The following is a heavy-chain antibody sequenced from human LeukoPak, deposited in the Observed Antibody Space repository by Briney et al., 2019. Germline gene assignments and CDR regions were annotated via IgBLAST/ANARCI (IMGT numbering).Heavy chain of an antibody. CDR3: ARDPAVVTASPHYYMDV. CDR2: ISWNSGSI. D-gene: IGHD2-21*02. CDR1: GFTFDDYA. Sequence: GRSLRLSCAASGFTFDDYAMHWVRQAPGKGLEWVSGISWNSGSIGYADSVKGRFTISRDNAKNTLYLQMNSLRAEDTAVYYCARDPAVVTASPHYYMDVWGKGTTVTISS. V-gene: IGHV3-9*01. J-gene: IGHJ6*03.